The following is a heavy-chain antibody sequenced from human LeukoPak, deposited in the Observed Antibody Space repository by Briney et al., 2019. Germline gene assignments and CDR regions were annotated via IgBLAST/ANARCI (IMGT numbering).Heavy chain of an antibody. J-gene: IGHJ1*01. V-gene: IGHV3-53*01. CDR2: IYSGGRTEYA. CDR1: GFSVSSNY. Sequence: PGGSLRLSCAAPGFSVSSNYMSWVRQAPGKGLEWVSVIYSGGRTEYAEYADSVKGRFTISRDNSKNTLYLQMNSLRAEDTAVYYCVRSRDSSGWYPFQHWGQGTLVTVSS. D-gene: IGHD6-19*01. CDR3: VRSRDSSGWYPFQH.